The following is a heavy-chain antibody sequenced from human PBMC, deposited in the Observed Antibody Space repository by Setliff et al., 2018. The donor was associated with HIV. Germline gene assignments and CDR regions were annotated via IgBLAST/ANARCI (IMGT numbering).Heavy chain of an antibody. Sequence: ASVKVSCKASGYSFTNYGISWVRQAPGQGLEWMGWISSYNDNTNYALNLQGRVTMTTDTSTSTAYMELRSLRSDDTAVDYCARVDVGHCSGGSCYHLFDTFDIWGQGTVVTVSS. CDR3: ARVDVGHCSGGSCYHLFDTFDI. D-gene: IGHD2-15*01. V-gene: IGHV1-18*01. CDR1: GYSFTNYG. J-gene: IGHJ3*02. CDR2: ISSYNDNT.